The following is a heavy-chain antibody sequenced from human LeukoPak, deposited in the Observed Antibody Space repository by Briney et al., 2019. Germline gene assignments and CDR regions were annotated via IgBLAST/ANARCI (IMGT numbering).Heavy chain of an antibody. CDR3: ARGVVAAAGRTFDF. CDR2: IYNSGST. D-gene: IGHD6-13*01. CDR1: GDSLSYFY. V-gene: IGHV4-59*01. J-gene: IGHJ4*02. Sequence: SETLSLTCTVSGDSLSYFYWSWIRQPPGKGLEWIGYIYNSGSTSYNPSLRSRVTISLDTSKNQFSLKLSSVTAADTAIYYCARGVVAAAGRTFDFWGQGTLVTVSS.